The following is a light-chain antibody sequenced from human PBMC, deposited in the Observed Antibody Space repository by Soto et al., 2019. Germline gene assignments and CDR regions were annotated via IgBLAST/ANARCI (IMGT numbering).Light chain of an antibody. CDR2: GAT. Sequence: DIALTQSPGTLSLSPADRAILSCRASQSVNSGSLAWYQQRPGQAPRLLIYGATIRATGIPDKFSGSGSGTDFTLTISRLEPEACAVYYCQQYGSSVRTFGQGTKVEIK. CDR1: QSVNSGS. J-gene: IGKJ1*01. V-gene: IGKV3-20*01. CDR3: QQYGSSVRT.